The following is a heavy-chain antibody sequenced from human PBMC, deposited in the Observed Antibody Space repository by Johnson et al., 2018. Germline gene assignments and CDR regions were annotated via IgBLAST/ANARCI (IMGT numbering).Heavy chain of an antibody. CDR1: GFTFSNYG. CDR3: ERGMYYDFWSGYYSGEYYYYMDV. CDR2: ISYDGSNK. Sequence: VQLVESGGGVVQPGRSLRLSCAASGFTFSNYGMHWVRQAPGTGLEWVAVISYDGSNKYYAESVKGRFTISRDNSKNTLYLQMNSLRVEDTAVYYCERGMYYDFWSGYYSGEYYYYMDVWGKGTTVTVSS. J-gene: IGHJ6*03. D-gene: IGHD3-3*01. V-gene: IGHV3-30*03.